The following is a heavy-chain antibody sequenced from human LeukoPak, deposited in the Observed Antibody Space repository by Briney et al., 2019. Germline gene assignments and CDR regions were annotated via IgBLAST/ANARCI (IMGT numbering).Heavy chain of an antibody. J-gene: IGHJ6*03. CDR1: GFTFSSYS. V-gene: IGHV3-23*01. CDR2: LSGSGDRT. Sequence: HTGGSLRLSCAASGFTFSSYSMNWVRQAPGKGLEWVSALSGSGDRTFYVDSVKGRFTVSRDNSKNTLYLQMDSLRVDDTALYYCARGGTNYYYMDVWGNGTTVTVSS. CDR3: ARGGTNYYYMDV.